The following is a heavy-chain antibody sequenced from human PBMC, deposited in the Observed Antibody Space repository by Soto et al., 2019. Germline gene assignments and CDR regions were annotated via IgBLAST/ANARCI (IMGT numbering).Heavy chain of an antibody. CDR1: GFTFSSYG. CDR2: ISYDGSNK. CDR3: AKDWELDY. J-gene: IGHJ4*02. V-gene: IGHV3-30*18. D-gene: IGHD1-7*01. Sequence: QVQLVESGGGVVQPGRSLRLSCAASGFTFSSYGMHWVRQAPGKGLAWVAVISYDGSNKYYADSVKGRFTIPRDNSKNTLYLQMNSLRAEDTAVYYCAKDWELDYWGQGSLVTVSS.